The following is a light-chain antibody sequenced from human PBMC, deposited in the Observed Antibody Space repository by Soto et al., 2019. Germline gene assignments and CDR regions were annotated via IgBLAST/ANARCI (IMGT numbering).Light chain of an antibody. J-gene: IGLJ1*01. CDR1: SGDIGSYNR. CDR2: EVT. V-gene: IGLV2-14*01. Sequence: QSALTQPASVSGSPGQSITISCTGTSGDIGSYNRVSWYQQHPGKAPKLIIYEVTDRPSGVYNRFSGSKSGNTASLTISGLQAEDEADYYCSSYTNINTRACVFGTGTKLTVL. CDR3: SSYTNINTRACV.